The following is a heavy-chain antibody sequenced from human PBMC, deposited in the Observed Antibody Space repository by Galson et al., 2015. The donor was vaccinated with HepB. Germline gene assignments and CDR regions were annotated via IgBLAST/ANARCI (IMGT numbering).Heavy chain of an antibody. CDR3: TRTPDITPRPFGS. CDR1: GGSFNDFY. D-gene: IGHD6-6*01. J-gene: IGHJ1*01. Sequence: ETLSLTCAVYGGSFNDFYWSWIRQPPGKGLEWIGEINHSGSITNYNPSLKSRVTISVDTSKNQFSLKLTSVTAADTAVYYCTRTPDITPRPFGSWGQGTLVTVSS. V-gene: IGHV4-34*01. CDR2: INHSGSIT.